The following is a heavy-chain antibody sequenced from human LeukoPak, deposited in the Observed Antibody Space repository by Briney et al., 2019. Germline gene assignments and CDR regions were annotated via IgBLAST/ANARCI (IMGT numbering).Heavy chain of an antibody. J-gene: IGHJ6*02. CDR2: VNRDGSET. V-gene: IGHV3-7*03. CDR1: GFALSSHW. Sequence: RTGGSLRLSCAASGFALSSHWMTWVRQVPGRGPEWVANVNRDGSETYYLDSVKGRFIISKDNAKNSLYLQMNSLRAEDTALYHCARNNGMDVWGQGTTVIVSS. CDR3: ARNNGMDV.